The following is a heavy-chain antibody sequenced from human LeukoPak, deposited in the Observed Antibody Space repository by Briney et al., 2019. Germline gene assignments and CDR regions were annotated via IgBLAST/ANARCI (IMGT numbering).Heavy chain of an antibody. J-gene: IGHJ4*02. D-gene: IGHD2-21*02. Sequence: GESLKISCEGTGYSFSNYWIGWVRQMPGKGLEWMGIIYPGDYETRYSPSFQGLVTISVDKSISTAYLQWSSLKASDTAMYYCAIPPGYCGNDCSFDHWGQGTLVTVSS. CDR3: AIPPGYCGNDCSFDH. CDR1: GYSFSNYW. CDR2: IYPGDYET. V-gene: IGHV5-51*01.